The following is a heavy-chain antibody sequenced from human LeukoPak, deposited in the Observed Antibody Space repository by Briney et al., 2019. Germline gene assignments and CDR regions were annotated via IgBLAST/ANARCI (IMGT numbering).Heavy chain of an antibody. CDR1: GYTFTNHW. CDR2: ISPSDSDA. CDR3: ARQDNDAVDI. J-gene: IGHJ3*02. V-gene: IGHV5-51*01. Sequence: PGESLKISCKGSGYTFTNHWIGWVRQMPGQGLEWMGVISPSDSDASYSPSFQGQVTISVDKSIYTAYLQWSSLNASDTAMYYCARQDNDAVDIWGQGTMVTVSS.